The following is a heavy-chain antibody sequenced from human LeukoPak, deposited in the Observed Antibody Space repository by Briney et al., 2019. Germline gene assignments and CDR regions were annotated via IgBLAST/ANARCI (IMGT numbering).Heavy chain of an antibody. D-gene: IGHD3-10*01. CDR2: IYYSGST. V-gene: IGHV4-59*08. Sequence: SETLSLTCTVSGGSISSYYWSWIRQPPGKGLEWIGYIYYSGSTNYNPSLKSRVTISVDTSKNQFSLKLSSVTAADTAVYYCARHPNGSGSYYNAHFDYWGQGTLVTVSS. CDR1: GGSISSYY. CDR3: ARHPNGSGSYYNAHFDY. J-gene: IGHJ4*02.